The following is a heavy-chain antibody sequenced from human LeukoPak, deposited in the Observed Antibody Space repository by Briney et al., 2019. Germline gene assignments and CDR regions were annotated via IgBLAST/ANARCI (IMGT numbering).Heavy chain of an antibody. D-gene: IGHD4/OR15-4a*01. Sequence: GGSLRLSCTASGFTFGDYAMSWVRQAPGKGLEWVGFIRSKPYGWTTEYAASVKGRCTMSIDKFKSIAYLQMNSLKTADTAVYYCSPKISLTRNWGQGTLVTVSS. CDR1: GFTFGDYA. V-gene: IGHV3-49*04. CDR3: SPKISLTRN. J-gene: IGHJ4*02. CDR2: IRSKPYGWTT.